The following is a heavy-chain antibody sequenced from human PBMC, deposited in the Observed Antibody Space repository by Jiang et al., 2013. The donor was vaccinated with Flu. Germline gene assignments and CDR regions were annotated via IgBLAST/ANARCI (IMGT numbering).Heavy chain of an antibody. CDR2: IYFSGST. V-gene: IGHV4-59*01. CDR3: AIYSSGWL. Sequence: SGGSISSYYWSWIRQSPGKGLEWIGYIYFSGSTNYNPSLKSRVTMSVDTSKNQFSLEVTSVTAADTAVYYCAIYSSGWLWGQGTLVTVSS. J-gene: IGHJ4*02. D-gene: IGHD6-19*01. CDR1: GGSISSYY.